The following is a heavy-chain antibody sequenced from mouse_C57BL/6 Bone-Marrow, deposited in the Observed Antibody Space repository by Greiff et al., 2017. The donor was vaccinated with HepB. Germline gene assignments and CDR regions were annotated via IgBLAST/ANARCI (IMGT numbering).Heavy chain of an antibody. CDR1: GYSITSGYY. D-gene: IGHD2-3*01. J-gene: IGHJ1*03. CDR2: ISYDGSN. V-gene: IGHV3-6*01. Sequence: EVQLVESGPGLVKPSQSLSLTCSVTGYSITSGYYWNWIRQFPGNKLEWMGYISYDGSNNYNPSLKNRISITRDTSKNQFFLKLNSVTTEDTATYYCARVGIYDGYPYWYFDVWGTGTTVTVSS. CDR3: ARVGIYDGYPYWYFDV.